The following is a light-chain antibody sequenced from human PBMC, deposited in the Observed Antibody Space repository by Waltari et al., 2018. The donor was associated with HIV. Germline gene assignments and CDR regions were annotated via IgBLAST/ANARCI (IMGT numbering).Light chain of an antibody. CDR3: SSYAGSNNLV. J-gene: IGLJ3*02. Sequence: QSALTQPPSASGSPGQSVTISCTGTSSDVGGYNYVSWYEQHPGKAPNRRIYEVSRRPSGVPDRFSGSKSGNTASLTVSGLQAEDEADYYCSSYAGSNNLVFGGGTKLTVL. V-gene: IGLV2-8*01. CDR1: SSDVGGYNY. CDR2: EVS.